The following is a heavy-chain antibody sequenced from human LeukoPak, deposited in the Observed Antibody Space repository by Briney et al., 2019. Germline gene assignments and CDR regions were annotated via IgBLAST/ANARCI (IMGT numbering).Heavy chain of an antibody. Sequence: SEILSLTCTVSGGSISSSSYYWGWIRQPPGKGLEWIGSIYYSGSTYYNPSLKSRVTISVDTSKNQFSLKLSSVTAADTAVYYCARDGTILWLPIDYWGQGTLVTVSS. D-gene: IGHD3-10*01. CDR2: IYYSGST. CDR3: ARDGTILWLPIDY. J-gene: IGHJ4*02. CDR1: GGSISSSSYY. V-gene: IGHV4-39*07.